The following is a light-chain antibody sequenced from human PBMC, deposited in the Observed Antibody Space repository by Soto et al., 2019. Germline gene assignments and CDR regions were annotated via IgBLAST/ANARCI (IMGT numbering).Light chain of an antibody. V-gene: IGLV2-14*01. CDR3: SSYTSSSTPV. CDR1: SSDVGGYNY. J-gene: IGLJ1*01. Sequence: QSALTQPASVSRSPGQSITISCTGTSSDVGGYNYVSWYQRHPGKAPKLMIYEVSNRPSGVSNRFSGSKSGNTASLTISGLQAEDEADYYCSSYTSSSTPVFGTGTKLTVL. CDR2: EVS.